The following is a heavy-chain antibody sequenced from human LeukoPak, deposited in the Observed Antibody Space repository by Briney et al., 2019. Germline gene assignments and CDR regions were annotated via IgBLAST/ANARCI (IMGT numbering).Heavy chain of an antibody. CDR2: ISGSGGTI. J-gene: IGHJ4*02. V-gene: IGHV3-23*01. CDR1: GFTFSSYA. Sequence: GGSLRLSCAASGFTFSSYAMRWVRQAPGKGLEWVSAISGSGGTIYYADSVKGRFTISRDNSKNSLFLQMNSLRAEDTAVYYCAKANPSSTFDYWGQGTLVTVSS. D-gene: IGHD1-14*01. CDR3: AKANPSSTFDY.